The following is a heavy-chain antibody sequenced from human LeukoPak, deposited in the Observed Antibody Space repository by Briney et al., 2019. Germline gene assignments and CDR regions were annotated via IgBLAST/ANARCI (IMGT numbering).Heavy chain of an antibody. CDR3: AKGDWLSEHYFDY. J-gene: IGHJ4*02. D-gene: IGHD3/OR15-3a*01. Sequence: GGSLRLSCAASGFTFSSYSMNWVRQAPGKGLEWVSSISSSSSYIYYADSVKGRFTISRDNAKNSLYLQMNSLRAEDTAVYYCAKGDWLSEHYFDYWGQGTLVTVSS. V-gene: IGHV3-21*01. CDR2: ISSSSSYI. CDR1: GFTFSSYS.